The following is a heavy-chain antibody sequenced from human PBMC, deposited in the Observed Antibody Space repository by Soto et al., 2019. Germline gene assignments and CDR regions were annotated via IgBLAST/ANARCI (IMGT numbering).Heavy chain of an antibody. V-gene: IGHV4-4*02. CDR3: ARDPPLPAAMVD. CDR2: IYHSGST. J-gene: IGHJ4*02. D-gene: IGHD2-2*01. CDR1: GGSISSSNW. Sequence: QVQLQESGPGLVKPSGTLSLTCAVSGGSISSSNWWSWVRQPPGKGLEWIGEIYHSGSTNYNPSLKGRSXLXVXXSKPQFSLQLSSVTAADTALYYCARDPPLPAAMVDWGQGTLVTVSS.